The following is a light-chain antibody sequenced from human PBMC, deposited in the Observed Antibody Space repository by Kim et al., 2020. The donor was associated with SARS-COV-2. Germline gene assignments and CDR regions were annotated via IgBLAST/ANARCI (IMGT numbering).Light chain of an antibody. V-gene: IGKV3-20*01. CDR2: GAS. CDR1: QSVSSSY. Sequence: PGERATLTWRARQSVSSSYLAWYQQKPGQAPRLLIYGASSRATGIPDRFSGSGSGTDFTLTISRLEPEDFALYYCQQYGSSPRMFGQGTKVEIK. CDR3: QQYGSSPRM. J-gene: IGKJ1*01.